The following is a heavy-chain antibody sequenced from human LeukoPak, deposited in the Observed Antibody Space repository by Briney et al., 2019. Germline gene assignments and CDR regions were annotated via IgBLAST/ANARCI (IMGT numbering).Heavy chain of an antibody. V-gene: IGHV1-69*04. CDR3: ARVPGEDYYYYGMDV. J-gene: IGHJ6*02. CDR2: IIPILGIA. D-gene: IGHD7-27*01. Sequence: SVKVSCKTSGGTFSSYAISWVRQAPGQGLEWMGRIIPILGIANYAQKFQGRVTITADKSTSTAYMELSSLRSEDTAVYYCARVPGEDYYYYGMDVWGQGTTVTVSS. CDR1: GGTFSSYA.